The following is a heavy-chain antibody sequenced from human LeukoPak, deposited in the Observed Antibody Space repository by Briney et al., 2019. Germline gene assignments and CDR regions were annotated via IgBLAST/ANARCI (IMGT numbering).Heavy chain of an antibody. D-gene: IGHD3-10*01. CDR2: IIPIFGTA. Sequence: ASVKVSCKASGGTFSSYAISWVRQAPGQGLEWMGGIIPIFGTANYAQKFQGRVTITADESTSTAYMELSSLRSEDTAVYYCARDHYYPTQLPYYFDYWGQGTLVTVSS. J-gene: IGHJ4*02. CDR1: GGTFSSYA. V-gene: IGHV1-69*13. CDR3: ARDHYYPTQLPYYFDY.